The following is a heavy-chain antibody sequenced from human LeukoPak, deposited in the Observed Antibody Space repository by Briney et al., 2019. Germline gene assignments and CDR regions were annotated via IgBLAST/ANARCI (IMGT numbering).Heavy chain of an antibody. V-gene: IGHV3-30*04. Sequence: GGSLRLSCAASGFTFSSYAMHWVRQAPGKGLEWVAVISYDGSNKYYADSVKGRFTISRDNSKNTLYLQMNSLRAEDTALYYCAKTSLSDPSGHYYYMDVWGKGTTVTVSS. D-gene: IGHD3-3*01. CDR2: ISYDGSNK. J-gene: IGHJ6*03. CDR3: AKTSLSDPSGHYYYMDV. CDR1: GFTFSSYA.